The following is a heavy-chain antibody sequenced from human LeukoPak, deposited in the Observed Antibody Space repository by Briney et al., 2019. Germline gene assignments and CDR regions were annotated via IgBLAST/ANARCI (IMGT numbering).Heavy chain of an antibody. D-gene: IGHD2-15*01. CDR2: IIPIFGTA. J-gene: IGHJ4*02. Sequence: ASVKVSCKASGGTFSSYAISWVRQAPGEGLEWMGGIIPIFGTANYAQKFQGRVTITADESTSTAYMELSSLRSEDTAVYYCAINPDGWWVDYWGQGTLVTVSS. CDR3: AINPDGWWVDY. CDR1: GGTFSSYA. V-gene: IGHV1-69*01.